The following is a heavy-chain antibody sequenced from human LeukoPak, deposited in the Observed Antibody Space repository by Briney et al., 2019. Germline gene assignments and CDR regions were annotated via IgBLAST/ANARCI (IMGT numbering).Heavy chain of an antibody. CDR1: VFTFSNAW. V-gene: IGHV3-15*01. Sequence: GGSLRLSCAASVFTFSNAWMSWVRQAPGKGLEWVGRIKSKTDGGTTDYAAPVKGRFTISRDDSKNTLYLQMNSLKTEDTAVYYCTKYSGYDPEFDYWGQGTLVTVSS. CDR2: IKSKTDGGTT. D-gene: IGHD5-12*01. CDR3: TKYSGYDPEFDY. J-gene: IGHJ4*02.